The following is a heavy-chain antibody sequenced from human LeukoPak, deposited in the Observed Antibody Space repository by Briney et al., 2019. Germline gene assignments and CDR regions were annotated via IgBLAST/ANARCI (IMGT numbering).Heavy chain of an antibody. J-gene: IGHJ6*03. CDR1: GFTFSSYA. D-gene: IGHD5-18*01. Sequence: PGGSLRLSCAASGFTFSSYAMSWVRQAPGKGLEWVSAISGSGGSTYYADSVKGRFTISRDNSKNTLYLQMNSLRAEDTAVYYCAKDLVDTYYYYMDVWGKGTTVTVSS. CDR2: ISGSGGST. CDR3: AKDLVDTYYYYMDV. V-gene: IGHV3-23*01.